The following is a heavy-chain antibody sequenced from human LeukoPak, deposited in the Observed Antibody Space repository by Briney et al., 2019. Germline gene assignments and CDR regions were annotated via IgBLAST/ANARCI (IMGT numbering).Heavy chain of an antibody. CDR2: MNPNSGNT. J-gene: IGHJ6*03. V-gene: IGHV1-8*01. Sequence: GASVKVSCTASGYTFTSYDINWVRQAPGQGLEWMGWMNPNSGNTGYAQKFQGRVTMTRNTSISTAYMELSSLRSEDTAVYYCARGVAHYYYYYMDVWGKGTTVTVSS. D-gene: IGHD2-15*01. CDR3: ARGVAHYYYYYMDV. CDR1: GYTFTSYD.